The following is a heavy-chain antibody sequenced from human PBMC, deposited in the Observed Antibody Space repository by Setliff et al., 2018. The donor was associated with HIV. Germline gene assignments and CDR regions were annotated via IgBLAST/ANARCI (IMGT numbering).Heavy chain of an antibody. CDR3: ARDRSDYYNLPGYFDH. V-gene: IGHV4-31*03. CDR2: ISYRGST. CDR1: GGSISSGTYY. J-gene: IGHJ4*02. D-gene: IGHD3-3*01. Sequence: PSETLSLTCTFSGGSISSGTYYWSWIRQHPGKGLEWIFSISYRGSTYYNPSLKSRVTISVDTSRNQFSLKRSSVTAADTAVYYCARDRSDYYNLPGYFDHWGQG.